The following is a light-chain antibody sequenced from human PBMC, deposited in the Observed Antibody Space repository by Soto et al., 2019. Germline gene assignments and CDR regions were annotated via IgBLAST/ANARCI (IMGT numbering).Light chain of an antibody. CDR2: GAS. Sequence: EIEVTQSPATLPVSPGERATLSCRASQSVSTNLAWYQQKPGQAPRLLIYGASTRAPGFPARFTGSGSGTEFTLTIRSLQSEDFAVYYCQQYNDWPSNTFGQGTRLEIK. J-gene: IGKJ5*01. CDR1: QSVSTN. CDR3: QQYNDWPSNT. V-gene: IGKV3-15*01.